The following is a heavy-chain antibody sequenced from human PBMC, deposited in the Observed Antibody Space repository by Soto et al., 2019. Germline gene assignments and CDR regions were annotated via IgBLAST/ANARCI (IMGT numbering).Heavy chain of an antibody. Sequence: EVQVVESGGGLVQPGGSLRLSCAASGFIFSSYWMHWVRQVPGKGPVWVARINSDGRNTKYTDSVKGRFTISRDKPKNTLHLHINSQRAEHTAVYYCARDIRARGWDSNWFDHWRQGTVVTVSS. D-gene: IGHD3-10*01. V-gene: IGHV3-74*03. CDR2: INSDGRNT. CDR1: GFIFSSYW. CDR3: ARDIRARGWDSNWFDH. J-gene: IGHJ5*02.